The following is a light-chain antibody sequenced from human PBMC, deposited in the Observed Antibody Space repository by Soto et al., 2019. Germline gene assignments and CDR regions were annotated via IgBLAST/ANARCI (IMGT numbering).Light chain of an antibody. CDR2: VAS. J-gene: IGKJ1*01. CDR1: QSVSSH. Sequence: EIVMTQSPATLSLSPGERATLSCRASQSVSSHLAWYQQKPGQAPRVLIYVASTRATGIPARFSGSGSGTDFTLSISRVEPEDFAVYYCQQYGTSPWTFGQGTKVDIK. V-gene: IGKV3-20*01. CDR3: QQYGTSPWT.